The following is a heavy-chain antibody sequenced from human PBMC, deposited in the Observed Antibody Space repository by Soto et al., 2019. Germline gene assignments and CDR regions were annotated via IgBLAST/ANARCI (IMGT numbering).Heavy chain of an antibody. CDR2: ISYDGSNK. Sequence: GGSLRLSCAASGFTFSSYAMHWVRQAPGKGLEWVAVISYDGSNKYYADSVKGRFTISRDNSKNTLYLQMNSLRAEDTAVYYCARLAVAERDYWGQGTLVTVSS. V-gene: IGHV3-30-3*01. D-gene: IGHD6-19*01. J-gene: IGHJ4*02. CDR3: ARLAVAERDY. CDR1: GFTFSSYA.